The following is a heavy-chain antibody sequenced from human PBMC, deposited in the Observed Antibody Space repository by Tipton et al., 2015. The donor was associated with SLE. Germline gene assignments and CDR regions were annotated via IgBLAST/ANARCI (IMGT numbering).Heavy chain of an antibody. CDR3: ARRDCSTTSCYFDY. CDR2: IFHSGST. V-gene: IGHV4-39*01. D-gene: IGHD2-2*01. CDR1: GGSINNSPYY. Sequence: TLSLTCSVSGGSINNSPYYWGWIRQPPGKGLEWIGSIFHSGSTNYNTSLKSRVTIFVDTSRNQFSLKLRFVTAADTAVYYCARRDCSTTSCYFDYWGQGILLIVSS. J-gene: IGHJ4*02.